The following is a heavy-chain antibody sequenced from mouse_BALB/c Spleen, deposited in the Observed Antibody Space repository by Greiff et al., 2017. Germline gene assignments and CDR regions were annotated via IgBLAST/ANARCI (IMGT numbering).Heavy chain of an antibody. J-gene: IGHJ2*01. Sequence: EVKLLESGPDLVKPSQSLSLTCTVTGYSITSGYSWHWIRQFPGNKLEWMGYISYDGSNNYNPSLKNRISITRDTSKNQFFLKLNSVTTEDTATYYCAREEDYYGSSYGYWGQGTTLTVSS. CDR2: ISYDGSN. V-gene: IGHV3-6*02. D-gene: IGHD1-1*01. CDR1: GYSITSGYS. CDR3: AREEDYYGSSYGY.